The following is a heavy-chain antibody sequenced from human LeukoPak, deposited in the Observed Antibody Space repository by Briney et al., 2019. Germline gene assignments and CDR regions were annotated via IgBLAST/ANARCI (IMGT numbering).Heavy chain of an antibody. CDR3: AKDPDCTSGICYTFFDY. CDR1: GFTFSNYA. CDR2: ISESGGNT. D-gene: IGHD2-8*01. V-gene: IGHV3-23*01. J-gene: IGHJ4*02. Sequence: GGSLRLSCAASGFTFSNYAMNWVRQAPGKGLEWVSGISESGGNTFYADSVKGRFTISRDNSKNTLFLQMNSLRAEGTAVYYCAKDPDCTSGICYTFFDYWGQGTLVTVSS.